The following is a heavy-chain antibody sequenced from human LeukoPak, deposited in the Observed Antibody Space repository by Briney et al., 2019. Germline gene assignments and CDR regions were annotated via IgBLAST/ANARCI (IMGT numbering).Heavy chain of an antibody. V-gene: IGHV3-48*01. D-gene: IGHD3-10*01. CDR3: ARDGWFGDYNWFDP. Sequence: GGSLRLSXAASGFTFSSYSMNWVRQAPGKGLEWVLYISSASNTIYYADSVKGRFTISRDNAKNSLYLQMNSLRAEDTAMYYCARDGWFGDYNWFDPWGQGTLVTVSS. CDR2: ISSASNTI. J-gene: IGHJ5*02. CDR1: GFTFSSYS.